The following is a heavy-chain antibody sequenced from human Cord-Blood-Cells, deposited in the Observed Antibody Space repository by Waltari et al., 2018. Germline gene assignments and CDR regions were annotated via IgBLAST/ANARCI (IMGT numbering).Heavy chain of an antibody. Sequence: EVQLVESGGGLVQPGGSLRLSCAASGFTFSSYEMNWVRQAPGKGLEWVSYISSSGSNIYYADSVKGRFTISRDNAKNSLYLQMNSLRAEDTAVYYCARVIAAAALDYWGQGTLVTVSS. CDR2: ISSSGSNI. D-gene: IGHD6-13*01. CDR3: ARVIAAAALDY. J-gene: IGHJ4*02. CDR1: GFTFSSYE. V-gene: IGHV3-48*03.